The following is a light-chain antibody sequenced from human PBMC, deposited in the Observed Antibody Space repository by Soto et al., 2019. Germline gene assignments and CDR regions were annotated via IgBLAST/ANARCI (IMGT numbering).Light chain of an antibody. CDR3: QQCNSYSWT. V-gene: IGKV1-5*01. J-gene: IGKJ1*01. CDR1: QSISSW. CDR2: DAC. Sequence: DIQMTQSPSTLSASVGDRVIITCRASQSISSWLAWYQQKPGKAPKLLIYDACILESGVPSRFSGSGSGTQFTLTISSLQPDDSATYYCQQCNSYSWTFGQGTKVEIK.